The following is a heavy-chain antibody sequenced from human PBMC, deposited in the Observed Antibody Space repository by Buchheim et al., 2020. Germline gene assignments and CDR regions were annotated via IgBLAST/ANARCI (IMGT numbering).Heavy chain of an antibody. CDR3: ARDRLYCRSTSCYPTAYYYYYGMDV. CDR2: ISAYNGNT. V-gene: IGHV1-18*04. CDR1: GYTFTSYG. D-gene: IGHD2-2*01. J-gene: IGHJ6*02. Sequence: QVQLVQSGAEVKKPGASVKVSCKASGYTFTSYGISWVRQAPGQGLEWMGWISAYNGNTNYAQKLQGRVTMTTDTSTNTAYMELRSLRSDDTAVYYCARDRLYCRSTSCYPTAYYYYYGMDVWGQGTT.